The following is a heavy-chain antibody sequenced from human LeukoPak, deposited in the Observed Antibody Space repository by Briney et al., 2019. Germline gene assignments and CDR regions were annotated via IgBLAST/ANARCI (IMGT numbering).Heavy chain of an antibody. CDR3: ARVAPYFGTISR. D-gene: IGHD1-7*01. CDR2: INHSGST. CDR1: GGSFSGYY. J-gene: IGHJ4*02. V-gene: IGHV4-34*01. Sequence: SETLSLTCAVYGGSFSGYYWSWIRQPPGKGLEWIGEINHSGSTNYNPSLKSRVTISVDTSKNQLSLKLSSVTAADTAVYYCARVAPYFGTISRWGQGTLVTVSS.